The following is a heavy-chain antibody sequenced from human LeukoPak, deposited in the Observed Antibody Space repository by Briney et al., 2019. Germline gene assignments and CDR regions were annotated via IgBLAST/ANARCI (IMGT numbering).Heavy chain of an antibody. D-gene: IGHD3-3*01. V-gene: IGHV4-59*01. CDR2: IYYSGST. CDR3: ARAYDFWSGYPSFYFDY. J-gene: IGHJ4*02. Sequence: SETRSLTCTVSGGSISSYYWSWIRQPPGKGLEWIGYIYYSGSTNYNPSLKSRVTISVDTSKNQFSLKLSSVTAADTAVYYCARAYDFWSGYPSFYFDYWGQGTLVTVSS. CDR1: GGSISSYY.